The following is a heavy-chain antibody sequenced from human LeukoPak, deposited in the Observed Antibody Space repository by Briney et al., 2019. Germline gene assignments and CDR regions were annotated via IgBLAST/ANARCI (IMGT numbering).Heavy chain of an antibody. Sequence: SETLSLTCAVSGGSISSGGYSWSWIRQPPGKGLEWIGYIYHSGSTYYNPSLKSRVTLSVDRSKNQFSLKLSSVTAADTAVYYCARYRPTGVYFDLWGRGTLVTVSS. D-gene: IGHD2-8*01. J-gene: IGHJ2*01. CDR2: IYHSGST. V-gene: IGHV4-30-2*01. CDR3: ARYRPTGVYFDL. CDR1: GGSISSGGYS.